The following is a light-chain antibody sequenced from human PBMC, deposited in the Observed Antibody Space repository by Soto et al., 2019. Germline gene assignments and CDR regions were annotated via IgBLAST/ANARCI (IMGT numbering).Light chain of an antibody. V-gene: IGKV1-5*03. J-gene: IGKJ1*01. CDR1: QSISSW. CDR2: KAS. CDR3: QQYNSYPWT. Sequence: DIQMTQSPSTLSASVGDRVIITCRASQSISSWLAWFQQKPGRAPKLLIHKASTLESGVPSRFSGSGSGAEFSLTISSLQPDDFATYYCQQYNSYPWTFGQGTKVEIK.